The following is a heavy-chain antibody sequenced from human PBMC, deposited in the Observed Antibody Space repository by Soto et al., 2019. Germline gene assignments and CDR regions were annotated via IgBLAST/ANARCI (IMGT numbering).Heavy chain of an antibody. J-gene: IGHJ4*02. Sequence: PSETLSLTCTVSGFSISSSSYYWGWIRQPPGKGLEWIGSIYYSGSTYYNPSLKSRVTISVDTSKNQFSLKLSSVTAADTAVYYCATTSDHSSGWYYFDYWGQGTLVTVSS. V-gene: IGHV4-39*01. CDR1: GFSISSSSYY. D-gene: IGHD6-19*01. CDR3: ATTSDHSSGWYYFDY. CDR2: IYYSGST.